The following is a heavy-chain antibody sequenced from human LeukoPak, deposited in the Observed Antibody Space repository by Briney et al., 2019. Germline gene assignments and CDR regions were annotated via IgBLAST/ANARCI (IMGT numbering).Heavy chain of an antibody. CDR2: IYYSGST. CDR3: ARTGGSSWNGGQFDY. J-gene: IGHJ4*02. CDR1: GGSISSYY. V-gene: IGHV4-59*01. Sequence: ASETLSLTCTVSGGSISSYYWSWIRQPPGKGLEWIGYIYYSGSTNYYPSLKSRVTISVDTSKNQFSLKLSSVTAADTAVCYCARTGGSSWNGGQFDYWGQGTLVTVSS. D-gene: IGHD6-13*01.